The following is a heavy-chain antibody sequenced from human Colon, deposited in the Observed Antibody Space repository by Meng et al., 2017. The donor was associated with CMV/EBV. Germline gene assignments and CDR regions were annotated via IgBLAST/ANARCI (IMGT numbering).Heavy chain of an antibody. CDR2: IRYDGSNK. Sequence: GESLKISCAVSGFFVRGTYMDWVRQGPGKGLEWVAFIRYDGSNKYYADSVKGRFTISRDNSKNTLYLQMNSLRAEDTAVYYCAKDTPSLTYCSGGSCYGMDVWGQGTTVTVSS. D-gene: IGHD2-15*01. J-gene: IGHJ6*02. CDR1: GFFVRGTY. CDR3: AKDTPSLTYCSGGSCYGMDV. V-gene: IGHV3-30*02.